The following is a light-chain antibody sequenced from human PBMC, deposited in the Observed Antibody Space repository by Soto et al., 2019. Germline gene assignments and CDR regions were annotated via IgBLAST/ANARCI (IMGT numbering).Light chain of an antibody. CDR3: CSYAGSYSYV. CDR2: DVS. Sequence: QSALTQPRSVSGSPGQSVTISCTGNSSDVGGYNYVSWYQQHPGKAPKLMIYDVSKRPSGVPDRFSGSKSGNTASLTISGLQAEDEADYYCCSYAGSYSYVFGTGTK. CDR1: SSDVGGYNY. J-gene: IGLJ1*01. V-gene: IGLV2-11*01.